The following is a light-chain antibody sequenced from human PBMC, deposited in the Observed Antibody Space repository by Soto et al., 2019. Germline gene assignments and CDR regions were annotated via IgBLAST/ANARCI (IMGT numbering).Light chain of an antibody. V-gene: IGLV2-14*01. J-gene: IGLJ3*02. CDR1: SSDVGGYNY. Sequence: QPASVSGSPGQSITISCTGTSSDVGGYNYVSWYQQNPGKAPKLIIYEVSRRPSGVSSRFSGSKSGNTASLTISGLQAEDEADYYCSSYTSSNTVFGGGTKVTVL. CDR3: SSYTSSNTV. CDR2: EVS.